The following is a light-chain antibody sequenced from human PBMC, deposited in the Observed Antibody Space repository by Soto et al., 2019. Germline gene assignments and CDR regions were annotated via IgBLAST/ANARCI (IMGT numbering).Light chain of an antibody. CDR2: GVS. CDR1: QSVSSSY. CDR3: QQYNNWPLT. Sequence: EIVMTQSPATLSVSPGERATLSCRASQSVSSSYLAWYQQKPGQPPRLLIYGVSTRANGVPARFSGSGSGTVFTLTISSLQAEDFAVYYCQQYNNWPLTFGGGTKVDIK. V-gene: IGKV3-15*01. J-gene: IGKJ4*01.